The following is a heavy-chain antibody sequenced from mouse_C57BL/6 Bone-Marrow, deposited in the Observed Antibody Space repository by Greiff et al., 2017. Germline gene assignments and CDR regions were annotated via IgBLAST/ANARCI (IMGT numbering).Heavy chain of an antibody. J-gene: IGHJ3*01. Sequence: QVQLQQPGAELVMPGASVKLSCKASGYTFTSYWMHWVKQRPGQGLEWIGEIDPSDSYTNYDQQFKGKSTLTVDKSSSTAYMQLSSLTSEDSAVYYCARHYSNYERFAYWGQGTLVTVSA. D-gene: IGHD2-5*01. CDR2: IDPSDSYT. V-gene: IGHV1-69*01. CDR3: ARHYSNYERFAY. CDR1: GYTFTSYW.